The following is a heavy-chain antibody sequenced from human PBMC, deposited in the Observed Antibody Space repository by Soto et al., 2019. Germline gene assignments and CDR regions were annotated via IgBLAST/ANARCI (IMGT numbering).Heavy chain of an antibody. D-gene: IGHD2-15*01. Sequence: QVQLVQSGAEVKKPGSSVKVSCKASGGTFSSYAISWVRQAHGHGLEWMGGIIPIFGTANYAQKFQGRVTITAEKSTSTAYMELISLRSEDPAVYYCARESRYCSGGSCYFLPGIDYWGQGTLVTVSS. CDR1: GGTFSSYA. V-gene: IGHV1-69*14. CDR2: IIPIFGTA. J-gene: IGHJ4*02. CDR3: ARESRYCSGGSCYFLPGIDY.